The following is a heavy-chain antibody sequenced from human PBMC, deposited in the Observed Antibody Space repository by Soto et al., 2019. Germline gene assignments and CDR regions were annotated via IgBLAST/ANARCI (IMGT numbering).Heavy chain of an antibody. CDR2: IKSKTDGGTT. CDR1: GFTFSNAW. Sequence: LRLSCAASGFTFSNAWMSWVRQAPGKGLEWVGRIKSKTDGGTTDYAAPVKGRFTISRDDSKNTLYLQMNSLKTEDTAVYYCTATYYDFWSGPPYFDYWGQGTLVTVSS. CDR3: TATYYDFWSGPPYFDY. V-gene: IGHV3-15*01. J-gene: IGHJ4*02. D-gene: IGHD3-3*01.